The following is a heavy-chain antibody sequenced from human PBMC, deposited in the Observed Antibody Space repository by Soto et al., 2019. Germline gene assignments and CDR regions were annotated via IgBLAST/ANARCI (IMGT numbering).Heavy chain of an antibody. J-gene: IGHJ4*02. CDR1: GGFISSGDW. CDR3: ARVGRYNYGSTYYFDY. V-gene: IGHV4-4*02. D-gene: IGHD5-18*01. CDR2: IYHSGST. Sequence: SETLSLTCAVSGGFISSGDWWSWVRQPPGKGLEWIGEIYHSGSTNYNPSLKSRVTISIDKSKSQFSLKLSSVTAADTAVYYCARVGRYNYGSTYYFDYWGQGTLVTVSS.